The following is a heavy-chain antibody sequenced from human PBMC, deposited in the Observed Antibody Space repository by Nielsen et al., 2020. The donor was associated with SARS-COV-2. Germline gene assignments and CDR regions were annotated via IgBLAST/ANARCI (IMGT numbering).Heavy chain of an antibody. V-gene: IGHV4-34*01. J-gene: IGHJ4*02. D-gene: IGHD3-3*01. CDR2: ITHAGTT. CDR1: GVSISRYY. Sequence: SETLSLTCTVSGVSISRYYWSWIRQTPGKGLEWIGEITHAGTTNYNPSLQSRVTISLDTSKKQFSLRLSSLTAADTAVYYCAGTLTIFGVAPTLDYWGQGTLVTVSS. CDR3: AGTLTIFGVAPTLDY.